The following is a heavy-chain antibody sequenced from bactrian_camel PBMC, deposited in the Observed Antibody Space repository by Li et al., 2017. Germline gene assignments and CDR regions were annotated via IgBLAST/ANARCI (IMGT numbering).Heavy chain of an antibody. CDR1: ATALMY. CDR3: AGDRRYGAWYQGSQYSY. D-gene: IGHD6*01. CDR2: ISTSGGSA. J-gene: IGHJ4*01. Sequence: QVQLVESGGGTAQPGGSLTLSCSASATALMYMGWFRQATGKEREAVAGISTSGGSAMYSDSVRGRYTISRESGNNTIHLQMDGLNPDDSGVYYCAGDRRYGAWYQGSQYSYWGRGTQVTVS. V-gene: IGHV3S53*01.